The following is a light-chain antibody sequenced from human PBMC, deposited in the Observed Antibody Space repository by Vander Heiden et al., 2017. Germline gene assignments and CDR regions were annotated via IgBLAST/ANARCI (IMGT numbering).Light chain of an antibody. CDR1: SSNIGNND. Sequence: QSVLPQPPSASGTPGQRVTISCFGSSSNIGNNDAHWYQQLPGTAPKLLIYRNNQRPSGVPDRFSGSKSGTSASLAISGLRSEDEVDYYCAAWDDSLSGWVFGGGTKLTVL. CDR3: AAWDDSLSGWV. J-gene: IGLJ3*02. V-gene: IGLV1-47*01. CDR2: RNN.